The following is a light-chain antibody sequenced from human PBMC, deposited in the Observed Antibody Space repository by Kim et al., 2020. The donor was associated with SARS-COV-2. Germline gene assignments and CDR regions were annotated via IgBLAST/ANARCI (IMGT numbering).Light chain of an antibody. CDR1: QGISNS. Sequence: SASIGDRGTITCRASQGISNSLAWYQQKTGKAPKLLISAASALQSGVPSRFSGSGSGTDFTLTISSLQSEDVATYYCQKYNTSPKTFGQGTKVEI. CDR3: QKYNTSPKT. CDR2: AAS. V-gene: IGKV1-27*01. J-gene: IGKJ1*01.